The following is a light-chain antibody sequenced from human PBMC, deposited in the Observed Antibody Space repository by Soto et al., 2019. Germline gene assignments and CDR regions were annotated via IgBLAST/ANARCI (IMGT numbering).Light chain of an antibody. V-gene: IGKV1-5*01. Sequence: DLQITHSPSTLSASVGDRVIITCRASQSSSRRLAWYQQKQGTAPRLLIYDVSTLESGVPSRFSGIGSGTEVTITISGLQPDDVATYDGQHYSGDRATFGQGTKVEIK. CDR1: QSSSRR. J-gene: IGKJ1*01. CDR2: DVS. CDR3: QHYSGDRAT.